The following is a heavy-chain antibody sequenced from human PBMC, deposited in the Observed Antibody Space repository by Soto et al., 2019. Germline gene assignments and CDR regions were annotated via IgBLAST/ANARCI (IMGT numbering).Heavy chain of an antibody. CDR3: TRASSLDFDF. D-gene: IGHD3-16*01. CDR1: GFTFGDYA. V-gene: IGHV3-49*04. J-gene: IGHJ4*02. CDR2: IRRNAYGGTT. Sequence: LRLSCTTSGFTFGDYALSWVRQAPGKGLEWVGFIRRNAYGGTTDYAASVKGRFTISRDDSKSIAYLQMNSLRTEDTALYYCTRASSLDFDFWGQGTLVTVS.